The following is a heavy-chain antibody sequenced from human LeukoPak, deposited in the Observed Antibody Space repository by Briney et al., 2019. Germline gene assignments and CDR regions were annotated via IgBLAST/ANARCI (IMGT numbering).Heavy chain of an antibody. V-gene: IGHV3-7*01. J-gene: IGHJ4*02. CDR1: GFTFSSYW. CDR3: ARGGSERLDYRAYYFDF. CDR2: IKQDGSEK. D-gene: IGHD1-1*01. Sequence: GGSLRLSCAASGFTFSSYWMSWVRQAPGKGLEWVANIKQDGSEKYYVDSVKGRFTISRDNAKNSLYLQMNSLRAEDTAVYYCARGGSERLDYRAYYFDFWGQGTLVTVSS.